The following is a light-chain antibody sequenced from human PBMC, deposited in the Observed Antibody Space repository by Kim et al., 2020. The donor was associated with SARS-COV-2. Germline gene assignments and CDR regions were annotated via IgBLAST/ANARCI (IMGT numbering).Light chain of an antibody. Sequence: DIHMTQSPSSLPASVGDRVTITCRASQTISSSLNWYQHKPGKAPKLLIYAASNLHSGVPSRFSGSGSGTDFTLTITSLQPEDFATYYCQQSYNTPYTFGQGTKLEI. CDR2: AAS. J-gene: IGKJ2*01. V-gene: IGKV1-39*01. CDR3: QQSYNTPYT. CDR1: QTISSS.